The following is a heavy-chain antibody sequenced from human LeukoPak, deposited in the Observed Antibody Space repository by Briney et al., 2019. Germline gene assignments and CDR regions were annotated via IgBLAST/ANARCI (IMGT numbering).Heavy chain of an antibody. Sequence: SETLSLTCTVSGGSISSGSYYWSRIRQPAGKGLEWIGRIYTSGSTNYNPSLKSRVTISVDTSKNQFSLKLSSVTAADTAVYYCARSSRYFDWLSPRGWFDPWGQGTLVTVSS. CDR3: ARSSRYFDWLSPRGWFDP. V-gene: IGHV4-61*02. J-gene: IGHJ5*02. D-gene: IGHD3-9*01. CDR1: GGSISSGSYY. CDR2: IYTSGST.